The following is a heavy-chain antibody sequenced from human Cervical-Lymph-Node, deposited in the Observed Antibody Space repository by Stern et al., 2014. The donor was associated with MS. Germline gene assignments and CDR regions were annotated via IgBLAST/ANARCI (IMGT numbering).Heavy chain of an antibody. D-gene: IGHD2-15*01. CDR3: ARSLVVAARIDF. Sequence: VQLVESGAEVKEPGASVKVSCKASGYTFTDYSIHWVRRAPGQGLQWMAWINPNSGVTDYAQKFQGRVTMTRDTSINTAYMELSRLRSDDTAVYYCARSLVVAARIDFWGQGTLVTVSS. V-gene: IGHV1-2*02. J-gene: IGHJ4*02. CDR1: GYTFTDYS. CDR2: INPNSGVT.